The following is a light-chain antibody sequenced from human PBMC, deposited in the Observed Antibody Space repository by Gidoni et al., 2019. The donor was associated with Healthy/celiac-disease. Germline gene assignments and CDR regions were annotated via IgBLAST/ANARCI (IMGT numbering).Light chain of an antibody. J-gene: IGKJ1*01. V-gene: IGKV1-39*01. Sequence: DIQITQSPSSLSASVGDRVTITCRASQSISSYLNWYQQKPGKAPKLLIYAASSLQSGVPSRFSGSGSGTDFTLTISSLQPEDFATYYCQQSYSTWWTFXQXTKVEIK. CDR2: AAS. CDR3: QQSYSTWWT. CDR1: QSISSY.